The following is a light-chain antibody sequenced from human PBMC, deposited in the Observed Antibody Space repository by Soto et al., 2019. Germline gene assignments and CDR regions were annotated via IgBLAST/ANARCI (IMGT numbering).Light chain of an antibody. J-gene: IGKJ4*01. CDR3: HRYDNSPLT. V-gene: IGKV3-20*01. CDR1: QSVSSSY. CDR2: GAS. Sequence: EIVLTQSPGTLSLSPGERATLSCRASQSVSSSYLAWYQQKPGQAPRLLIYGASSRATGIPDRFSGSGSGTDFTLTISRLEPEDLAVYYCHRYDNSPLTVGGGTKMEIK.